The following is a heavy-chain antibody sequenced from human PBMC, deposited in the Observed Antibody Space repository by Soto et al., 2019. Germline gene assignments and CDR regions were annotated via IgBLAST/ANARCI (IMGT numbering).Heavy chain of an antibody. J-gene: IGHJ3*02. CDR2: ISSSTTYI. CDR1: RFTFSSYT. CDR3: ARDFDSSGYYGPVGAFDI. V-gene: IGHV3-21*03. D-gene: IGHD3-22*01. Sequence: GGSLRLSCSASRFTFSSYTTNWVRQAPGKGLEWVSSISSSTTYIYYADSVKGRFTISRDNAKNSLYLQVNSLRAEDTAVYYCARDFDSSGYYGPVGAFDIWGQGTMVTVSS.